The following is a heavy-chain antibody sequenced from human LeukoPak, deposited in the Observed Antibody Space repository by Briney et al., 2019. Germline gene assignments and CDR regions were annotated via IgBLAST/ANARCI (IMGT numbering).Heavy chain of an antibody. CDR1: GGSISSSSYY. D-gene: IGHD3-22*01. V-gene: IGHV4-39*01. Sequence: SETLSLTCTVSGGSISSSSYYWGWIRQPPGKGLEWIVSIYYSGSTYFNPSLKSRVTISVDTSKNQFSLKLSSVTAADTAVYYCARSFRRYYDSSGIGDFDYWGQGTLVTVSS. CDR2: IYYSGST. J-gene: IGHJ4*02. CDR3: ARSFRRYYDSSGIGDFDY.